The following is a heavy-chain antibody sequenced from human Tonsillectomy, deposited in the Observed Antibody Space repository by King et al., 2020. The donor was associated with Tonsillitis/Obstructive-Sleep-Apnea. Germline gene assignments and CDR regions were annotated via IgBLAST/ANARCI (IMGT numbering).Heavy chain of an antibody. CDR1: GGSISSYY. CDR2: IFYSGST. V-gene: IGHV4-59*01. D-gene: IGHD2-2*01. CDR3: ASDHCSSTSCYGNYYYMDV. J-gene: IGHJ6*03. Sequence: MQLQESGPGLVKPSETLSLTCTVSGGSISSYYWSWIRQPPGKGLEWIGYIFYSGSTNYKPSLKSRVTISVDTSKNQFSLKLSSVTAADTAVYYCASDHCSSTSCYGNYYYMDVWGKGTTVTVSS.